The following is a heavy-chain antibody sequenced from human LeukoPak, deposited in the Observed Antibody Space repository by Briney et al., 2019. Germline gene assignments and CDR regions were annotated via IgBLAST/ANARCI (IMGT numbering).Heavy chain of an antibody. J-gene: IGHJ4*02. D-gene: IGHD3-22*01. CDR2: IIPILGIA. CDR1: GGTFSSYA. V-gene: IGHV1-69*04. Sequence: SVKVSCKASGGTFSSYAMSWVRQAPGQGLEWMGRIIPILGIANYAQKFQGRATITADKSTSTAYMELSSLRSEDTAVYYCARDRRDSSGYYYVGYWGQGTLVTVSS. CDR3: ARDRRDSSGYYYVGY.